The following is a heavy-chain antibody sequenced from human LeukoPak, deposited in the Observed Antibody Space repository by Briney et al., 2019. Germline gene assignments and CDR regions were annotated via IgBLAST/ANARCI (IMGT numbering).Heavy chain of an antibody. V-gene: IGHV3-53*01. Sequence: TGGSLRRSCAASGFTVSSNYMSWVRQAPGKGLEWVSVIYSGGSTYYADSVKGRFTISRDNSKNTLYLQMNSLRAEDTAAYYCARDRYCSGGSCLNWFDPWGQGTLVTVSS. CDR2: IYSGGST. CDR3: ARDRYCSGGSCLNWFDP. D-gene: IGHD2-15*01. CDR1: GFTVSSNY. J-gene: IGHJ5*02.